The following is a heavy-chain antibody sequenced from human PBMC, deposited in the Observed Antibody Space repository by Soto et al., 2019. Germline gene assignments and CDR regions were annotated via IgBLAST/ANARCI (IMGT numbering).Heavy chain of an antibody. CDR3: ARGTTMVRGVISSGGSADY. J-gene: IGHJ4*02. Sequence: SETLSLTCAVYGGSFSGYYWSWIRQPPGKGLEWIGEINHSGSTNYNPSLKSRVTISVDTSKNQFSLKLSSVTAADTAVYYCARGTTMVRGVISSGGSADYWGQGTLVTVSS. V-gene: IGHV4-34*01. CDR1: GGSFSGYY. CDR2: INHSGST. D-gene: IGHD3-10*01.